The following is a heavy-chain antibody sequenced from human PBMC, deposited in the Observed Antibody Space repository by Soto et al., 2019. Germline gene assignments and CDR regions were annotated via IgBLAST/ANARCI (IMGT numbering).Heavy chain of an antibody. CDR2: IWYDGSNK. V-gene: IGHV3-33*01. Sequence: QVQLVESGGGVVQPGRSLRLSCAASGFTFSSYGMHWVRQAPGKGLEWVAVIWYDGSNKYYADSVKGRFTISRDNSKNRLYLQMNSLRAEDTAVYHCARGPGYSSGWAWFDPWGQGTLVTVSS. CDR1: GFTFSSYG. J-gene: IGHJ5*02. CDR3: ARGPGYSSGWAWFDP. D-gene: IGHD6-19*01.